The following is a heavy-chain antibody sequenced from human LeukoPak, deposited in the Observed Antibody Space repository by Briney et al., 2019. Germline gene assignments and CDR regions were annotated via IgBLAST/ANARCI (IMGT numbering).Heavy chain of an antibody. J-gene: IGHJ4*02. D-gene: IGHD2-15*01. CDR2: IYSDSSRT. Sequence: GGSLRLSCAASGFSFSTTWMHWVRQAPGKGLEWVALIYSDSSRTTYADSVKGRFTISRDNAKNTVYLQMSSLRVEDTAVYFCTKDAGYASDYWGQGILVPDSS. CDR1: GFSFSTTW. CDR3: TKDAGYASDY. V-gene: IGHV3-74*01.